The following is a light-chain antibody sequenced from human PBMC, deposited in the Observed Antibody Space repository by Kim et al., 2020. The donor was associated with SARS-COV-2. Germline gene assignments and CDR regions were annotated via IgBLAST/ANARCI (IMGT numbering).Light chain of an antibody. V-gene: IGLV3-1*01. J-gene: IGLJ3*02. Sequence: SYELTQPPSVSVSPGQTASITCSGDKLGDKYACWYQQKPGQSPVLVIYQDSKRPSGIPERFSGSNSGNTATLTISGTQAMDEADYYCQAWDSSTLWVFGG. CDR3: QAWDSSTLWV. CDR1: KLGDKY. CDR2: QDS.